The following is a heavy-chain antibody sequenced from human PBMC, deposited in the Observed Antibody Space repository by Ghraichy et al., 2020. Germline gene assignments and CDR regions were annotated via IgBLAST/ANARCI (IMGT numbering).Heavy chain of an antibody. CDR3: ARRRYADY. J-gene: IGHJ4*02. V-gene: IGHV3-53*01. Sequence: GALRLSCAASGFTVSSNYMSWVRQAPGKGLEWVSVIYSGGSTYYADSVKGRFTISRDNSKNTLYLQMNSLRAEDTAVYYCARRRYADYWGQGTLVTVSS. CDR1: GFTVSSNY. D-gene: IGHD2-2*01. CDR2: IYSGGST.